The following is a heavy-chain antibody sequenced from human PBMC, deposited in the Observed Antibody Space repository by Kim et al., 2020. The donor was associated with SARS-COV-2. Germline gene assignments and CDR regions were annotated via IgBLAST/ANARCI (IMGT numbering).Heavy chain of an antibody. J-gene: IGHJ5*01. CDR3: AKDGPTDGCSSTSCSDIDV. V-gene: IGHV3-23*01. CDR2: ISGSSGST. D-gene: IGHD2-2*01. CDR1: GFTFSSYA. Sequence: GGSLRLSCAASGFTFSSYAMSWVRQAPGKGLEWVSAISGSSGSTYYADSVKGRFTISRDNSKNTLYLQMNRLRAEDTAVYYCAKDGPTDGCSSTSCSDIDVWGQGTPVTVSS.